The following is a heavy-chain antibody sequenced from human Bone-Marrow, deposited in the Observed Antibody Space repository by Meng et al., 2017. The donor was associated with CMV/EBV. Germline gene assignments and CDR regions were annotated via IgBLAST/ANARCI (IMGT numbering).Heavy chain of an antibody. CDR3: ARGGYSSGWYLAHGPYGMDV. D-gene: IGHD6-19*01. Sequence: ASVKVSCKASGYTFTSYDINWVRQATGQGLEWMGWMNPNSGNTGCAQKFQGRVTMTRNTSISTAYMELSSLRSEDTAVYYCARGGYSSGWYLAHGPYGMDVWGQGTTVTVSS. CDR2: MNPNSGNT. CDR1: GYTFTSYD. V-gene: IGHV1-8*01. J-gene: IGHJ6*02.